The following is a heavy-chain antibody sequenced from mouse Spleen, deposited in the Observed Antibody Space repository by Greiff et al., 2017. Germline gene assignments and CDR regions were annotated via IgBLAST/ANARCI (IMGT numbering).Heavy chain of an antibody. CDR3: TRAPYYYGSSYTYFDV. CDR1: GFTFSSYA. D-gene: IGHD1-1*01. J-gene: IGHJ1*01. V-gene: IGHV5-9-3*01. CDR2: ISSGGSYT. Sequence: VESGGGLVKPGGSLKLSCAASGFTFSSYAMSWVRQTPEKRLEWVATISSGGSYTYYPDSVKGRFTISRDNAKNTLYLQMSSLRSEDTAMYYCTRAPYYYGSSYTYFDVWGAGTTVTVPS.